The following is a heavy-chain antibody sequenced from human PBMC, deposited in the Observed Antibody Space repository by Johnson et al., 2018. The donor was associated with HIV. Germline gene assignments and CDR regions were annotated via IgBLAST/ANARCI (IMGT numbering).Heavy chain of an antibody. CDR1: RFSFSNYA. J-gene: IGHJ3*02. Sequence: VQLVESGGGVVQPGRSLRLSCAASRFSFSNYAMHWVRQAPGKGLEWVAVISYDGSNKYYADSVKVRFTISRDNSKNTLYLQTNRLRAEDTAVYYCARDSEYGLAWGWALDIWGQGTMVTVSS. CDR3: ARDSEYGLAWGWALDI. CDR2: ISYDGSNK. V-gene: IGHV3-30*04. D-gene: IGHD6-19*01.